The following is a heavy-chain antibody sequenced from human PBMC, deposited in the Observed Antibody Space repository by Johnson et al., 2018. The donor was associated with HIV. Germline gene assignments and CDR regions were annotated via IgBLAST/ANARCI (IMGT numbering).Heavy chain of an antibody. CDR3: AKDMNWVATTVGDAFDI. D-gene: IGHD5-12*01. J-gene: IGHJ3*02. CDR2: MSWNSVYM. Sequence: QLVESGGGVVQPGGSLRLSCAAGGVIVSTKYMSWVRQAPGKGLEWVSGMSWNSVYMGYADSVKGRFTVSRDNAKKTLYLQMNSLRVEDTALYYCAKDMNWVATTVGDAFDIWGQGTMVTVSS. V-gene: IGHV3-9*01. CDR1: GVIVSTKY.